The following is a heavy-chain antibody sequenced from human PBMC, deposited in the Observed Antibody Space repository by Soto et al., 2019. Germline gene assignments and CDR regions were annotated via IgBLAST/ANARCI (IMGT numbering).Heavy chain of an antibody. CDR3: ARGQKKTNTWFVPDF. D-gene: IGHD3-10*01. J-gene: IGHJ4*02. Sequence: QVQLVQSGAEVKKPGASVKVSCKVSGYIFTDHYIHWVRQAPGQGLDWLGWVSPNSGVTNSPQKFQGRVTMTADTSITTAYLAMSSLRSDDTAMYYCARGQKKTNTWFVPDFWGQGNLVTLSS. CDR2: VSPNSGVT. CDR1: GYIFTDHY. V-gene: IGHV1-2*02.